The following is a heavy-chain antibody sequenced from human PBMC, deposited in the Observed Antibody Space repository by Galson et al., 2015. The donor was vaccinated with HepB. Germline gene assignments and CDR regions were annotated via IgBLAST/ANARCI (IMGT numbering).Heavy chain of an antibody. CDR2: ISSSSSYI. V-gene: IGHV3-21*01. CDR3: ARDSPIAEVPTTAFGIPYHYYYYMDV. Sequence: SLRLSCAASGFTFSLYSMNWVRQAPGKGLEWVSSISSSSSYIYYADSVNGRFTISRDNAKNSLYLQINSLRAEDTAVYYCARDSPIAEVPTTAFGIPYHYYYYMDVWGKGTTVTVSS. D-gene: IGHD2-2*01. J-gene: IGHJ6*03. CDR1: GFTFSLYS.